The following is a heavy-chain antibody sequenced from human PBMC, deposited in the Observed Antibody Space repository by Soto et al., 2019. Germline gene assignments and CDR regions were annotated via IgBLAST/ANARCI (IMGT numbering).Heavy chain of an antibody. CDR1: GFTFSNYV. V-gene: IGHV3-23*01. CDR2: ISGSGDNT. Sequence: PGGSLRLSCAASGFTFSNYVMSWVRQAPGKGLEWVSSISGSGDNTYYADSVKGRFTISRDNSKNTLLLQMNSLRAEDTAVYYCAKERLARGIDYWGQGTLVTVSS. D-gene: IGHD3-10*01. J-gene: IGHJ4*02. CDR3: AKERLARGIDY.